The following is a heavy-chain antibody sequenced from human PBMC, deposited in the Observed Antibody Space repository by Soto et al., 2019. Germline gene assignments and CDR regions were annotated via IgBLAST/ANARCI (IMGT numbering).Heavy chain of an antibody. J-gene: IGHJ3*02. CDR3: ARVKGYYYDSSGLDAFDI. D-gene: IGHD3-22*01. V-gene: IGHV4-59*01. CDR1: GGSISSYY. Sequence: SETLSLTCTVSGGSISSYYWSWIRQPPGKGLEWIGYIYYSGSTNYNPSLKSRVTISVDTSKNQFSLKLSSVTAADTAVYYCARVKGYYYDSSGLDAFDIWGQATMVTVPS. CDR2: IYYSGST.